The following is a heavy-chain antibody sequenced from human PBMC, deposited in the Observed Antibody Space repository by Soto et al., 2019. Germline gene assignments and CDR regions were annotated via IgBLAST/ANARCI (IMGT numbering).Heavy chain of an antibody. J-gene: IGHJ5*02. CDR2: IYYSGGT. CDR3: ARTGPPNWFDP. V-gene: IGHV4-30-4*01. CDR1: GDSINTGYY. Sequence: SETLSLTSTVSGDSINTGYYWSWIRQPPGKGLEWIGHIYYSGGTFYSPSLKSRLALSVDTSKNQFSLKLSSVTAADTAVYYCARTGPPNWFDPWGQGTLVTVSS.